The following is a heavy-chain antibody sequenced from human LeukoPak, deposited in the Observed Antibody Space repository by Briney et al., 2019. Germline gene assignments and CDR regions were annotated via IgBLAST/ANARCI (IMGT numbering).Heavy chain of an antibody. CDR3: ARVEYYGSGSYYFRSDAFDI. J-gene: IGHJ3*02. V-gene: IGHV1-18*01. D-gene: IGHD3-10*01. Sequence: GASVKVSCKASGYTFTSYGISWVRQAPGQGLEWMGWISAYNGNTNYAQKLQGRVTMTTDTSTSTAYMELRSLRSDDTAVYYCARVEYYGSGSYYFRSDAFDIWGQGTMVTVSS. CDR1: GYTFTSYG. CDR2: ISAYNGNT.